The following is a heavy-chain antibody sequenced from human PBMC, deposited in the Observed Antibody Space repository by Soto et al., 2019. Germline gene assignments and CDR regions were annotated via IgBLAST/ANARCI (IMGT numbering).Heavy chain of an antibody. CDR3: ARGYCSSTSCYAGGIYYGMDV. Sequence: QVQLQESGPGLVKPSQTLSLTCTVSGGSISSGGYYWSWIRQHPGKGLEWIGYIYYSGSTYYNPSLKSRVTISVDTSKXXFXLKXSSVTAADTAVYYCARGYCSSTSCYAGGIYYGMDVWGQGTTVTVSS. V-gene: IGHV4-31*03. J-gene: IGHJ6*02. D-gene: IGHD2-2*01. CDR2: IYYSGST. CDR1: GGSISSGGYY.